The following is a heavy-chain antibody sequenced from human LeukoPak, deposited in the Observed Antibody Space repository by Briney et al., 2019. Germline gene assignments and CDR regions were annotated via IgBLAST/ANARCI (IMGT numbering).Heavy chain of an antibody. Sequence: PGGSLRLSCAASGFTFSNYGIHWVRQAPGKGLEWVAVIVYDGNKKFYADSVKGRFTISRDNSKNTLYLQMNSLRAEDTAVYYCASLYSSSWSDWGQGTLVTVSS. CDR2: IVYDGNKK. D-gene: IGHD6-13*01. V-gene: IGHV3-30*03. J-gene: IGHJ4*02. CDR1: GFTFSNYG. CDR3: ASLYSSSWSD.